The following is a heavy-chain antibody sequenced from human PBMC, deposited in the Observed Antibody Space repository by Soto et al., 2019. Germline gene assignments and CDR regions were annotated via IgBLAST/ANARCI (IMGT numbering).Heavy chain of an antibody. CDR2: IRGKGSGGTS. CDR1: GFTFGYYA. J-gene: IGHJ3*01. V-gene: IGHV3-49*04. D-gene: IGHD3-10*01. CDR3: TRDQPITP. Sequence: GGSLRLSCTASGFTFGYYAMSWVRQAPGKGLEWVGFIRGKGSGGTSEYAASVKGRFTFSRDDSKSIAYLQMNSLKIEDTAVYYCTRDQPITPWGQGTMVTVSS.